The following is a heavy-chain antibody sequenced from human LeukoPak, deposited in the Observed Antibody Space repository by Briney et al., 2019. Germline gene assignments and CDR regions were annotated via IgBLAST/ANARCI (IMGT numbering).Heavy chain of an antibody. CDR2: ISWNGGST. CDR1: GFTFDDYG. J-gene: IGHJ4*02. Sequence: PGGSLRLSCAASGFTFDDYGMSWVRQAPGKGLEWVSGISWNGGSTGYADSVKGRFTISRDNAKNSLYLQMNSLRAEDTALYYCASLSTGSSSPAHGYWGQGTLVTVSS. CDR3: ASLSTGSSSPAHGY. V-gene: IGHV3-20*04. D-gene: IGHD6-13*01.